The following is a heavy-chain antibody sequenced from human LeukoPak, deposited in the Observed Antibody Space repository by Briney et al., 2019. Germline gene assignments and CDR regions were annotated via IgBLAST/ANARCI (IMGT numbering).Heavy chain of an antibody. Sequence: GASVKVSCKASGYTFTSYGISWVRQAPGQGLEWMGWISAYNGNTNYAQKLQGRVSMTTDTSTSTAYMELRSLRSDDTAVYYCAGAHDTAPADYWGQGTLVTVSS. D-gene: IGHD5-18*01. J-gene: IGHJ4*02. CDR1: GYTFTSYG. V-gene: IGHV1-18*01. CDR3: AGAHDTAPADY. CDR2: ISAYNGNT.